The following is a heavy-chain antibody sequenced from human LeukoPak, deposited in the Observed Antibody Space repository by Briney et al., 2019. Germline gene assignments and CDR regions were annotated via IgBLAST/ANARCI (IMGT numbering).Heavy chain of an antibody. CDR3: AKEARMVRGDLDY. J-gene: IGHJ4*02. CDR1: GFTFSSYS. CDR2: ISSSSSYI. D-gene: IGHD3-10*01. Sequence: GGSLRLSCAASGFTFSSYSMNWVRQAPGKGLEWVSSISSSSSYIYYADSVKGRFTISRDNAKNSLYLQMNSLRAEDTAVYYCAKEARMVRGDLDYWGQGTLVTVSS. V-gene: IGHV3-21*01.